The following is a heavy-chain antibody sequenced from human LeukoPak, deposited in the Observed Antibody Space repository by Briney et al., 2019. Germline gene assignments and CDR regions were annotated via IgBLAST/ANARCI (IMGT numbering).Heavy chain of an antibody. D-gene: IGHD6-19*01. CDR1: GGTFSSYA. V-gene: IGHV1-69*13. CDR3: ASAKGIAVAEVGYFDY. CDR2: IIPIFGTA. Sequence: SVKVSCKASGGTFSSYAVSWVRQAPGQGLEWMGGIIPIFGTANYAQKFQGRVTITADESTSTAYMELSSLRSEDTAVYYCASAKGIAVAEVGYFDYWGQGTLVTVSS. J-gene: IGHJ4*02.